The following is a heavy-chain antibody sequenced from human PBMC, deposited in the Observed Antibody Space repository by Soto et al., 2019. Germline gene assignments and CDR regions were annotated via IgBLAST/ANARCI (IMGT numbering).Heavy chain of an antibody. V-gene: IGHV3-23*01. CDR3: AKDLYSSSWESIYYFDH. J-gene: IGHJ5*02. CDR1: GFIFNSYR. CDR2: TSSSSGST. Sequence: PGGSLRLSCAASGFIFNSYRMSWVRQAPGKGLQWVASTSSSSGSTDYADSVKGRFTISRDNSKNTLYLQMNSLRAEDTAVYFCAKDLYSSSWESIYYFDHWCQGT. D-gene: IGHD6-13*01.